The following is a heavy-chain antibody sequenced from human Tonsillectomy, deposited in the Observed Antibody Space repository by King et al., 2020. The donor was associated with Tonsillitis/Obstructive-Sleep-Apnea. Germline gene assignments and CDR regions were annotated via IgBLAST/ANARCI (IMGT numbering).Heavy chain of an antibody. J-gene: IGHJ4*02. Sequence: VQLVESGGGLVKPGGSLRLSCAASGFTFSNAWMSWVRQAPGKGLEWVGRFKSKTDGGTTDYAAPVKGRFTISRDDSKNTLYLQMNSLKAEDTAVYYCTTDHKDIVVVPVATGFDYWGQGTLVTVSS. D-gene: IGHD2-2*01. V-gene: IGHV3-15*01. CDR3: TTDHKDIVVVPVATGFDY. CDR2: FKSKTDGGTT. CDR1: GFTFSNAW.